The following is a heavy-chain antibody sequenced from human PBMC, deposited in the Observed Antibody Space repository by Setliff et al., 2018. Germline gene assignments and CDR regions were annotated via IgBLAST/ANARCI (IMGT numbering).Heavy chain of an antibody. D-gene: IGHD1-20*01. J-gene: IGHJ5*02. Sequence: ASVKVSCKASGYTFSSYSMHWVRQASGQGLEWMGWINAANENTQYSKKFQGRLTITRDTSANTAYMELSSLRSEDTALYYCARYNWNTNWFDPWGQGTLVTGS. CDR1: GYTFSSYS. CDR2: INAANENT. CDR3: ARYNWNTNWFDP. V-gene: IGHV1-3*01.